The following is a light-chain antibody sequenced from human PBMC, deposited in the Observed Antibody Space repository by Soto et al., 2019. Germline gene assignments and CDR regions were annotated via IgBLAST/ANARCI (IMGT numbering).Light chain of an antibody. CDR1: QSVRSY. CDR3: QQRSSLPLT. CDR2: DTS. J-gene: IGKJ4*01. Sequence: EIVLTQSPATLSLSPGERATLSCRASQSVRSYLAWYQQKPGQAPRLLIYDTSNRATGIPARFSGSGSGTDFTLTISSLEPEDFAVYYCQQRSSLPLTFGGGTKVEIK. V-gene: IGKV3-11*01.